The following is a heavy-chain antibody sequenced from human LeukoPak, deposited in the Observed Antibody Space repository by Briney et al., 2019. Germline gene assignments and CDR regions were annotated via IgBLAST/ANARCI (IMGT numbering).Heavy chain of an antibody. CDR3: ARDLRYCSSASCSENGAFDI. V-gene: IGHV3-21*01. J-gene: IGHJ3*02. CDR2: ISSSGSFI. D-gene: IGHD2-2*01. Sequence: GGSLRLSCTASGFTFSFYGMHWVRQAPGEGLEWVSSISSSGSFIYYADSVKGRFTISRDNARNSLFLQMNSLRAEDTAVYYCARDLRYCSSASCSENGAFDIWGQGTVVTVSS. CDR1: GFTFSFYG.